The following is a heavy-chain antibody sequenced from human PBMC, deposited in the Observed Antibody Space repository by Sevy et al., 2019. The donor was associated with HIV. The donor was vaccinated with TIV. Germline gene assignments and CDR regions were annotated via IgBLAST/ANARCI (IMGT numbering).Heavy chain of an antibody. Sequence: GGSLRLSCAASGFTFSTYWMTWVRLAPVKGLEWVAILNEDGSEKDYVDSVKGRFTISRDNAKNSLYLQMNSLRAVATAVYFCAREGYYYDSSGYYFGGYYFDFWGQGTLVTVSS. CDR1: GFTFSTYW. D-gene: IGHD3-22*01. CDR3: AREGYYYDSSGYYFGGYYFDF. J-gene: IGHJ4*02. CDR2: LNEDGSEK. V-gene: IGHV3-7*03.